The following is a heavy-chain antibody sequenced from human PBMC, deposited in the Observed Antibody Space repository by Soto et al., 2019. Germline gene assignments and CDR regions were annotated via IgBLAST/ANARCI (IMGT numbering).Heavy chain of an antibody. CDR2: IKPNSGGT. D-gene: IGHD6-13*01. CDR1: GYTFTGYY. J-gene: IGHJ6*02. Sequence: QVQLVQSGAEVKKPGASVKVSCKASGYTFTGYYMHWVRQAPGQGLVWMGWIKPNSGGTNYAQKFQGWVTMTRDTSISTAYMELSRLRSDDTAVYYCARVKQDYYYGMDVWGQGTTVTVSS. V-gene: IGHV1-2*04. CDR3: ARVKQDYYYGMDV.